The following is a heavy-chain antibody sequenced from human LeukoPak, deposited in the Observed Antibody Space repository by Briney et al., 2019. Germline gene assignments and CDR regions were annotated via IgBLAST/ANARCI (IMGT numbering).Heavy chain of an antibody. CDR2: INPNSGGT. CDR3: ASLCCITGTHDAFDI. J-gene: IGHJ3*02. Sequence: ASVKLSCKASGYAFTGSYMHWVRQGPGHGLEWMGRINPNSGGTNYAQKFQGRVTMTRDTSISTAYVELSRLRSDDTAVYYCASLCCITGTHDAFDIWGQGTMVTVSS. CDR1: GYAFTGSY. V-gene: IGHV1-2*02. D-gene: IGHD1-7*01.